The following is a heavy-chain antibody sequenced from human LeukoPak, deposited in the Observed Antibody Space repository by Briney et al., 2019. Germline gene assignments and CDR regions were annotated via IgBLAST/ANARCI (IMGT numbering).Heavy chain of an antibody. D-gene: IGHD4-23*01. J-gene: IGHJ3*02. CDR3: ARDKYGGNSNAFDI. CDR1: GFTFSSYW. CDR2: VGTDGGTT. V-gene: IGHV3-74*01. Sequence: PGESLRLSCAASGFTFSSYWMHWVRQVPGEGPVWVSRVGTDGGTTTYANYVKGRFTISRDNAKNTLYLQMNSLRAEDTAMYYCARDKYGGNSNAFDIWGQGTLVTVSP.